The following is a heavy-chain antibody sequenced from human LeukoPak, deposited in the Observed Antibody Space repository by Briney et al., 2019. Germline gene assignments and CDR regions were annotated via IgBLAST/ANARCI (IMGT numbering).Heavy chain of an antibody. D-gene: IGHD3-22*01. CDR1: GFIFNSYG. CDR3: ARDVRIYYYDSSPDY. J-gene: IGHJ4*02. V-gene: IGHV3-30*02. CDR2: IGHGGRKT. Sequence: GGSLRLSCAASGFIFNSYGMDWVRQAPGKGLDWVAYIGHGGRKTYYADSVKGRFTISRDSSKNTLNLQMNSLRAEDTAVYYCARDVRIYYYDSSPDYWGQGALVTVSS.